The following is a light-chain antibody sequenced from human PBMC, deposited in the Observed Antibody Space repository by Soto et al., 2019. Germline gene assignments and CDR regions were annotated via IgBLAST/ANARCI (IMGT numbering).Light chain of an antibody. V-gene: IGKV3-11*01. J-gene: IGKJ4*01. Sequence: DIVLTQSPATLSLSPGERATLSCRASQSISSFLAWYQHKPGRAPRLLIYDVSKRATGIPARFSASGSGTDFTLTISSLEPEDFAVYYCHQRSSWPLTFGGGTTVEIK. CDR3: HQRSSWPLT. CDR1: QSISSF. CDR2: DVS.